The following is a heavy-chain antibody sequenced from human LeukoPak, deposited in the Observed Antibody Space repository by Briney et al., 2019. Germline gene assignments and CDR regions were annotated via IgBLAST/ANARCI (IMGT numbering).Heavy chain of an antibody. D-gene: IGHD6-13*01. CDR1: GGSISSSSYY. J-gene: IGHJ4*02. Sequence: SETLSLTCTVSGGSISSSSYYWGWIRQPPGKGLEWIGSIYYSGSTYHNPSLKSRVTISVDTSKNQFSLKLSSVTAADTAVYYCARHSIAAAGTDYWGQGTLVTVSS. CDR2: IYYSGST. V-gene: IGHV4-39*01. CDR3: ARHSIAAAGTDY.